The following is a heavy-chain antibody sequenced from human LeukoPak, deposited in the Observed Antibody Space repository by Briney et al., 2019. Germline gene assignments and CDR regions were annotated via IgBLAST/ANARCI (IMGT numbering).Heavy chain of an antibody. J-gene: IGHJ3*02. D-gene: IGHD1-14*01. CDR3: AKPARTDAFDI. CDR1: GYTFTGYY. V-gene: IGHV1-2*02. Sequence: ASVKVSCKASGYTFTGYYMHWVRQAPGQGLEWMGWINSKSGGTNYAQKFKGRVTMTRDTSISTAYMELSRLRSDDTAVYYCAKPARTDAFDIWGQGTMITVSS. CDR2: INSKSGGT.